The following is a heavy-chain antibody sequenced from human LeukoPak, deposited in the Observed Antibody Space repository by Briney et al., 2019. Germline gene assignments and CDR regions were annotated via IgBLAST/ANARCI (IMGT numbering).Heavy chain of an antibody. D-gene: IGHD3-16*01. J-gene: IGHJ4*02. V-gene: IGHV1-18*01. CDR1: GYTVTSYG. CDR3: ARAEVKLGEQTFDY. CDR2: ISAYNGNT. Sequence: ASVKVSCKASGYTVTSYGISWVRQAPGQGLEWMGWISAYNGNTNNAQKLQGRVTMTTDTSTSTAYMELRSLRSDDTAVYYCARAEVKLGEQTFDYWGQGTLVTVSS.